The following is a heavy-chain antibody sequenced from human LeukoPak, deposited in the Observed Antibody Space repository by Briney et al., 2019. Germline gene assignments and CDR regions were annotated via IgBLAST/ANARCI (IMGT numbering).Heavy chain of an antibody. CDR2: IYYSGST. CDR1: DGSITNYD. Sequence: SETLSLTCTVSDGSITNYDWGWIRQPPGKGLEWIGSIYYSGSTYYNPSLKSRVTISVDTSKNQFSLKLSSVTAADTAVYYCARVGYDILTGYPNWFDPWGQGTLVTVSS. CDR3: ARVGYDILTGYPNWFDP. J-gene: IGHJ5*02. D-gene: IGHD3-9*01. V-gene: IGHV4-39*07.